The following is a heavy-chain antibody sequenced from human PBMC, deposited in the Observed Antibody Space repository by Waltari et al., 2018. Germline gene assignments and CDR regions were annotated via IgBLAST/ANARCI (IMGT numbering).Heavy chain of an antibody. CDR3: ARLGTMVRHGMDV. D-gene: IGHD3-10*01. CDR2: INHSGST. J-gene: IGHJ6*02. CDR1: GGSFSGYY. V-gene: IGHV4-34*01. Sequence: QVQLQQWGAGLLKPSETLSLTCAVYGGSFSGYYWSWIRQPPGKGLEWIGEINHSGSTNDNPSLKSRVTISVDTSKNQFSLKLSSVTAADTAVYYCARLGTMVRHGMDVWGQGTTVTVSS.